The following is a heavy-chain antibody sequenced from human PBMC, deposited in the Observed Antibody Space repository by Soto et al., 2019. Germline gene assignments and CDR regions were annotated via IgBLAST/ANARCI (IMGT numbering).Heavy chain of an antibody. Sequence: GGSLRLSCAASGFTFSDYYMSWIRQAPGKGLEWVPYISSSTSYTNYADSVKGRFTISRDNAKNSLYLQMNSLRAEDTAVYYCARDEFSYSNYYYYYYGMDVWGQGTTVTVSS. D-gene: IGHD4-4*01. CDR3: ARDEFSYSNYYYYYYGMDV. J-gene: IGHJ6*02. CDR1: GFTFSDYY. CDR2: ISSSTSYT. V-gene: IGHV3-11*06.